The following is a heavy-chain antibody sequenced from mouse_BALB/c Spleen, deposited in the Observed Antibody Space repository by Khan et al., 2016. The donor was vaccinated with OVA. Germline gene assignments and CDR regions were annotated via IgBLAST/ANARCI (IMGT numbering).Heavy chain of an antibody. CDR3: ARTARIKY. J-gene: IGHJ2*01. D-gene: IGHD1-2*01. CDR1: GYSITSGYG. CDR2: ISYSGGP. Sequence: VQLKESGPGLVKPSQSLSLTCTVTGYSITSGYGWNWIRQFPGNKLEWMGYISYSGGPNYNPSLKSRISITRDTSKNQFFLQFTSVTTEDTATYYCARTARIKYWGQGTTLTVSS. V-gene: IGHV3-2*02.